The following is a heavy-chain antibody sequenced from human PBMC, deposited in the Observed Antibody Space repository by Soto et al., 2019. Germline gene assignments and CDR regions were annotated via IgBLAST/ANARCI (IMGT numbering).Heavy chain of an antibody. CDR3: AKVLFLDDFWSGYYNPEYFQH. J-gene: IGHJ1*01. Sequence: EVQLLESGGGLVQPGGSLRLSCAASGFTFSSYAMSWVRQAPGKGLEWVSAISGSGGSTYYADSVKGRFTISRDKSKNPLYLQMNSLRAEDTAVYYCAKVLFLDDFWSGYYNPEYFQHWGQGTLVTVSS. CDR1: GFTFSSYA. D-gene: IGHD3-3*01. V-gene: IGHV3-23*01. CDR2: ISGSGGST.